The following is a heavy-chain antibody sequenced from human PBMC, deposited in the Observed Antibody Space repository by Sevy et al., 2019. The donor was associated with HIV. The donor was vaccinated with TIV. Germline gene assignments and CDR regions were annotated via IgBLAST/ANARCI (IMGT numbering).Heavy chain of an antibody. D-gene: IGHD3-10*01. Sequence: GGSLRLSCAASEFTFRNYGMGWVRQAPGKGLEWVSTISESGGSTFYVDSVKGRFTISRDNSRNTLYLQMDSLRADDTAIYYCVKDVETGRGDFDYWGQGTLVTVSS. CDR2: ISESGGST. V-gene: IGHV3-23*01. J-gene: IGHJ4*02. CDR1: EFTFRNYG. CDR3: VKDVETGRGDFDY.